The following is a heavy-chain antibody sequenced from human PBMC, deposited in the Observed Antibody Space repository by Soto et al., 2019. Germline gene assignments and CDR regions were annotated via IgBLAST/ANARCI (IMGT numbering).Heavy chain of an antibody. CDR3: ARHLTYCSAGSCYSDFPYYGMDV. CDR2: IFYSGST. J-gene: IGHJ6*02. D-gene: IGHD2-15*01. V-gene: IGHV4-39*01. Sequence: QLQLQESGPGLVKPSETLSLTCTVSGGSISSSSYYWGWIRQPPGKGLEWIGSIFYSGSTYYNPSLTSRVTISVYTSKNQFSLKLSSVTAADTAVYYCARHLTYCSAGSCYSDFPYYGMDVWGQGTTVTVSS. CDR1: GGSISSSSYY.